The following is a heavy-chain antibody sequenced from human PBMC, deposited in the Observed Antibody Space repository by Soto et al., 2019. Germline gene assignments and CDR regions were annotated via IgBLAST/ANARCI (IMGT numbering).Heavy chain of an antibody. J-gene: IGHJ3*02. Sequence: GGSLRLSCAASGFTFDDYAMHWVRQAPGKGLEWVSGISWNSGSIGYADSVKGRFTISRDNAKNSLYLQMNSLRAEDTAVYFCARGYYDSSGYWTGAFDIWGQGTMVTVSS. V-gene: IGHV3-9*01. CDR3: ARGYYDSSGYWTGAFDI. CDR1: GFTFDDYA. D-gene: IGHD3-22*01. CDR2: ISWNSGSI.